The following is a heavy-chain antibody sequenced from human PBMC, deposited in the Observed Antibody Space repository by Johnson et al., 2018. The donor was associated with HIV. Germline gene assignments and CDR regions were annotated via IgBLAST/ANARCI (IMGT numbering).Heavy chain of an antibody. CDR1: GFTFSTYG. CDR3: ASLSDDAFDF. J-gene: IGHJ3*01. CDR2: MWYDGSNK. V-gene: IGHV3-33*01. Sequence: QVQLVESGGGVVQPGRSLRLSCAASGFTFSTYGMHWVRQAPGKGLEWVAVMWYDGSNKYYADSVKGRFTISRDNSENTLYLQMNSLKAEDTAVYYCASLSDDAFDFWGQGTMVIVSS.